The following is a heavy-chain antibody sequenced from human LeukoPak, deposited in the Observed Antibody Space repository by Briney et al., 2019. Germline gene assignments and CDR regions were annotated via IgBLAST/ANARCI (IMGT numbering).Heavy chain of an antibody. CDR3: ARDSASSGYMNAFDI. Sequence: PSETLSLTCTVSGGSVSSSGYYWSWVRQPPGKGLEYIGYIYYSGSTNYNPSLKSRVTMSVDTSKNQLSLKLSSVTAADTAVYYCARDSASSGYMNAFDIWGQGTMVTVSS. V-gene: IGHV4-61*08. D-gene: IGHD3-22*01. CDR1: GGSVSSSGYY. J-gene: IGHJ3*02. CDR2: IYYSGST.